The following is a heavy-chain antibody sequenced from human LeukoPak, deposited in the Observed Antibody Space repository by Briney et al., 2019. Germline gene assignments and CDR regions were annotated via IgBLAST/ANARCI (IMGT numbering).Heavy chain of an antibody. V-gene: IGHV3-15*01. CDR3: TKHDTSAYYSDC. CDR2: IKRKTDGGTI. J-gene: IGHJ4*02. Sequence: GGSLRLSCAASGFTFSNACMSWVRQAPGKGLEWVGRIKRKTDGGTIEYTAPVKGRFTISRDDSENTLYLQMNSQKAEDTGVYYCTKHDTSAYYSDCWLQGSLVSDSS. CDR1: GFTFSNAC. D-gene: IGHD3-22*01.